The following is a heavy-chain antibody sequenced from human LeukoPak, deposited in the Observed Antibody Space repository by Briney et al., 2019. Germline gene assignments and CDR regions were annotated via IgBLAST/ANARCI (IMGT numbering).Heavy chain of an antibody. CDR1: GGTFSTYA. J-gene: IGHJ4*02. D-gene: IGHD6-13*01. CDR3: ARVPQGSSLPYCFDY. CDR2: IVPILGTA. Sequence: SVKLSCKASGGTFSTYAISWVRQAPGQGLEWVGRIVPILGTANYAQNFEGRVTITAARSTTTAYMELSSLRSEDTAVYYCARVPQGSSLPYCFDYWGQGTLVTVSS. V-gene: IGHV1-69*04.